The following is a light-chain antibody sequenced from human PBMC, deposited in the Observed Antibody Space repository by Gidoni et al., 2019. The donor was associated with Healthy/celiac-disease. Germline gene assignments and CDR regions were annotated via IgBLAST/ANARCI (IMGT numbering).Light chain of an antibody. J-gene: IGLJ3*02. V-gene: IGLV1-44*01. CDR3: AAWDDSLNGWV. CDR2: SNN. Sequence: QSVLTQPPSASGTPGQRVTISCSGSSSKIGSNTVNWYQQLPGTAPKLLIYSNNQRPSGVPDRCSGSKSGTSASLAVSGLQSEDEADYYCAAWDDSLNGWVFGGGTKLTVL. CDR1: SSKIGSNT.